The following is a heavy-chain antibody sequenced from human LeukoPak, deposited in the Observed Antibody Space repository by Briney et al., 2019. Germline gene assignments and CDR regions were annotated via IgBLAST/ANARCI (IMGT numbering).Heavy chain of an antibody. V-gene: IGHV3-48*03. CDR2: ISSSGSTI. CDR1: GFPFSSYE. CDR3: ARITVVITYFDY. J-gene: IGHJ4*02. D-gene: IGHD3-22*01. Sequence: PGGSLRLSCAASGFPFSSYEMNWVRPAPGKGLEGVSYISSSGSTIYYADSVKGRFTISRDNAKNSLYLQMNSLRAEDTAVYYCARITVVITYFDYGGQGTLVTVSS.